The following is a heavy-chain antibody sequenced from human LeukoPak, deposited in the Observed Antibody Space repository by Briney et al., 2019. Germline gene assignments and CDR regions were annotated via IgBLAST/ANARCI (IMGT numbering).Heavy chain of an antibody. V-gene: IGHV4-59*01. CDR3: ARGGYDFWSGSKNWFDP. CDR1: GGSISSYY. J-gene: IGHJ5*02. CDR2: IYYSGST. Sequence: PSETLSPTCTVSGGSISSYYWSWIRQPPGKGLEWIGYIYYSGSTNYNPSLKSRVTISVDTSKNQFSLKLSSVTAADTAVYYCARGGYDFWSGSKNWFDPWGQGILVTVSS. D-gene: IGHD3-3*01.